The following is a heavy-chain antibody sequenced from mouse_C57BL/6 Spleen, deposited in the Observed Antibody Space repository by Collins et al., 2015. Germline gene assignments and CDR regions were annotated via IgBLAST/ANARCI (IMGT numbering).Heavy chain of an antibody. CDR3: ARSARESLAWFAY. CDR1: GYTFTNYG. V-gene: IGHV9-1*02. D-gene: IGHD6-2*01. Sequence: QIQLVQSGPELKKPGETVKISCKASGYTFTNYGMNWVKQAPGKGLKWMGWINTYTGEPTYADDFKGRFAFSLETSASTAYLQINNLKNEDMATYFCARSARESLAWFAYWGQGTLVTVSA. J-gene: IGHJ3*01. CDR2: INTYTGEP.